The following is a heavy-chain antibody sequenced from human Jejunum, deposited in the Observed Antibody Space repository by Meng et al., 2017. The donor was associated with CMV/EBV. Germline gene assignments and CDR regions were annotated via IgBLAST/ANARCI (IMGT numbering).Heavy chain of an antibody. CDR2: ISTTSSTT. CDR3: ARNPPGKGFIDY. Sequence: SGFTFSSHSMNWVRQAPGKGLEWVSYISTTSSTTHYADSMKGRFTISRDNAKNSLYLQMNSLRGEDTAVYYCARNPPGKGFIDYWGQGTLVTVSS. J-gene: IGHJ4*02. V-gene: IGHV3-48*04. D-gene: IGHD1-1*01. CDR1: GFTFSSHS.